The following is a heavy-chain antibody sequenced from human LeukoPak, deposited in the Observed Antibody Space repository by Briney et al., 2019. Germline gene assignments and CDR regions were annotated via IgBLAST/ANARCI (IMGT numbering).Heavy chain of an antibody. V-gene: IGHV3-48*03. CDR3: ARGGRPNYDILTGPLDY. CDR2: ISSSGSTI. Sequence: GGSLRLSCAASGFTFSSYEMNWVRQAPGKGLEWVSYISSSGSTIYYADSVKGRFTISRDNAKNSLYLQMNSLRAEDTAVYYCARGGRPNYDILTGPLDYWGQGTLVTVSS. CDR1: GFTFSSYE. J-gene: IGHJ4*02. D-gene: IGHD3-9*01.